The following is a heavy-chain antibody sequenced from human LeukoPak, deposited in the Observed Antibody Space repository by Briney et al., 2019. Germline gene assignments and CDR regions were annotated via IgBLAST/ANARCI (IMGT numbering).Heavy chain of an antibody. D-gene: IGHD5-18*01. CDR2: INPNSGGA. CDR1: GYTFTGYY. V-gene: IGHV1-2*02. Sequence: ASVKVSCKASGYTFTGYYMHWVRQAPGQGLEWMGWINPNSGGANYAQKFQGRVTMTRDTSISTAYMELSRLRSDDTAVYHCAREGVDTAMVMFPNYYYMDVWGKGTTVTVSS. CDR3: AREGVDTAMVMFPNYYYMDV. J-gene: IGHJ6*03.